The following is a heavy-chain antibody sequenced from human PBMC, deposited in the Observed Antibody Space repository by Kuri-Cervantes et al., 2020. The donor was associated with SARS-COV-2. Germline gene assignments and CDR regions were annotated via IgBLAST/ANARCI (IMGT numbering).Heavy chain of an antibody. CDR3: ARDVDPYYDYWSGSAGY. J-gene: IGHJ4*02. CDR2: IYTEGSTA. V-gene: IGHV3-74*01. Sequence: GGSLRLSCAASGFTVSSNYMSWVRQAPGKGLVWVSRIYTEGSTASYADSVKVRFTISRDNAKNTLFLQMNSLRAEDTAVYYCARDVDPYYDYWSGSAGYWGQGTLVTAPQ. D-gene: IGHD3-3*01. CDR1: GFTVSSNY.